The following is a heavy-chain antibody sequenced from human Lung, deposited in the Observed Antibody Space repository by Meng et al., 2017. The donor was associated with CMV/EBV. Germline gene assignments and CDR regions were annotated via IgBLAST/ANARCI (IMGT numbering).Heavy chain of an antibody. CDR3: VREILAPINYYFDS. V-gene: IGHV4-30-4*01. CDR1: GVPIRSDEYY. J-gene: IGHJ4*02. CDR2: IFYNGST. Sequence: SGVPIRSDEYYWSWIRQPPGKGLEWVGYIFYNGSTSYNPSLKSRLSISMDTSKNQFSLKLRSLTAADTAIYYCVREILAPINYYFDSWGQGTLVTVSS. D-gene: IGHD3-10*01.